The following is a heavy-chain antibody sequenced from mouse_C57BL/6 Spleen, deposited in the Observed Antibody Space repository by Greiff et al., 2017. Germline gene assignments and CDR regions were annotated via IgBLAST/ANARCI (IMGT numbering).Heavy chain of an antibody. CDR2: IYPSDSET. V-gene: IGHV1-61*01. CDR3: ARGYCGSGHWDYGG. Sequence: QVQLQQPGAELVRPGSSVKLSCKASGYTFTSYWMDWVKQRPGQGLEWIGNIYPSDSETHYNQKFKDKATLTVDKSSSTAYMPLSSLTSEDSAVYYCARGYCGSGHWDYGGWGTGATVTVAT. D-gene: IGHD1-1*01. J-gene: IGHJ1*03. CDR1: GYTFTSYW.